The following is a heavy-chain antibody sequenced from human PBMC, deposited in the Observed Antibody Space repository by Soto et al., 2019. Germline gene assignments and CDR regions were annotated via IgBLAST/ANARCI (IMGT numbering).Heavy chain of an antibody. CDR3: ARATAYYYDNPGYYRFDP. V-gene: IGHV4-34*01. CDR2: INHSGST. D-gene: IGHD3-22*01. CDR1: GGSFSGYI. Sequence: SETLSLTCAVYGGSFSGYIWSWIRQPPGKGLQWIGQINHSGSTNYNPSLKSRVTISVHTSNNQFSLKLNSVTAADTADYYCARATAYYYDNPGYYRFDPWGQGTLVT. J-gene: IGHJ5*02.